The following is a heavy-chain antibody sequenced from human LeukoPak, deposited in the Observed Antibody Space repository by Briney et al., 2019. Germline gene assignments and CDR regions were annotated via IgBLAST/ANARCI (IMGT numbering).Heavy chain of an antibody. Sequence: ASVKVSCKASGYTFTSCGVSWVRQAPGQGLEWMGWISAYSGDTNYAQKFQGRATMTTDTSTSTAYMELRSLSSDDTAVYYCGRGPKASGPHHDVDVWGRGTTVTVSS. J-gene: IGHJ6*02. V-gene: IGHV1-18*01. CDR2: ISAYSGDT. D-gene: IGHD3-3*01. CDR1: GYTFTSCG. CDR3: GRGPKASGPHHDVDV.